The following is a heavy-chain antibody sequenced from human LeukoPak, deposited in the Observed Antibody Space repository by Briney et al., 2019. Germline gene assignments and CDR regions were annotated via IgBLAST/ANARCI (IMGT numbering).Heavy chain of an antibody. J-gene: IGHJ4*02. CDR2: IRYDGSTK. CDR3: ARDEGWELPFDY. D-gene: IGHD1-26*01. Sequence: GCPRPSRAAAGFTLCIFGINCGRHAPQEGLWMVTFIRYDGSTKYYADSVKGRFTISRDNSKNTLFLQMNSLRAEDMAVYYCARDEGWELPFDYWGQGTLVTVSS. CDR1: GFTLCIFG. V-gene: IGHV3-30*02.